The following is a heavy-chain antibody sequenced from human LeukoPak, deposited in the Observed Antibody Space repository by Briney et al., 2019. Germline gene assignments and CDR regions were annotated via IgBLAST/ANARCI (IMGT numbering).Heavy chain of an antibody. J-gene: IGHJ3*02. CDR1: GGTFSSYA. V-gene: IGHV1-69*06. CDR2: IIPIFGTA. CDR3: ARGGALGYCSGGSCYSGVEAFDI. Sequence: SVKVSCTASGGTFSSYAISWVRQAPGQGLEWMGGIIPIFGTANYAQKFQGRVTITADKSTSTAYMELSSLRSEDTAVYYCARGGALGYCSGGSCYSGVEAFDIWGQGTMVTVSS. D-gene: IGHD2-15*01.